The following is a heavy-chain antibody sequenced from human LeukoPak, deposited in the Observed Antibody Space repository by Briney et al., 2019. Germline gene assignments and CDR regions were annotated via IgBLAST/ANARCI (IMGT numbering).Heavy chain of an antibody. V-gene: IGHV3-33*01. J-gene: IGHJ4*02. CDR3: VPTGPTTSGFDY. Sequence: QPGRSLRLSCASAGFTFSSYGMHWVRQAPGKGLEWVAVIWYDGSNKYYADSVKGRFTISCDNSKNKLYLQLNSLRAEDTAVYYCVPTGPTTSGFDYWGQGTLVTVSS. CDR2: IWYDGSNK. D-gene: IGHD1-7*01. CDR1: GFTFSSYG.